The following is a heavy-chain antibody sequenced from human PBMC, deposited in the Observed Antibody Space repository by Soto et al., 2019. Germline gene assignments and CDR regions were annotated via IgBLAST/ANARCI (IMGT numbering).Heavy chain of an antibody. Sequence: GGSLRLSCSASGFTFSSYAMHWVRQAPGKGLEYVSAISSNGGSTYYADSVKGRFTISRDDSKNTLYLQMNSLKTEDTAVYYCTTGLENSSGYYYLRSSFAFDIWGQGTMVTVSS. V-gene: IGHV3-64*04. D-gene: IGHD3-22*01. CDR1: GFTFSSYA. J-gene: IGHJ3*02. CDR2: ISSNGGST. CDR3: TTGLENSSGYYYLRSSFAFDI.